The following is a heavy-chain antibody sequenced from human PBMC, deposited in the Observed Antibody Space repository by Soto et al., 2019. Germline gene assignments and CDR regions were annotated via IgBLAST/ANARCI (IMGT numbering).Heavy chain of an antibody. CDR1: GYTFTSYA. V-gene: IGHV1-18*01. CDR3: ASHPIYCSSTSCYRHFFDY. CDR2: ISAYNCNT. J-gene: IGHJ4*02. D-gene: IGHD2-2*01. Sequence: ASVKVSCKASGYTFTSYAMHWVRQAPGQGLEWMGWISAYNCNTNYAQKLQGRVTMTTDTSTSTAYMELRSLRSDDTAVYYCASHPIYCSSTSCYRHFFDYWGQGTLVTVSS.